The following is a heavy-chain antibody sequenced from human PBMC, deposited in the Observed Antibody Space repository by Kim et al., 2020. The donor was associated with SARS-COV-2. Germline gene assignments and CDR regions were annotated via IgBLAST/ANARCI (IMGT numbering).Heavy chain of an antibody. CDR2: IKQDGSVR. J-gene: IGHJ4*02. CDR1: GFIFSNYW. V-gene: IGHV3-7*03. D-gene: IGHD2-8*02. Sequence: GGSLRLSCAASGFIFSNYWMTWVRRAPGKGLEWLANIKQDGSVRYYVDSVKGRFAISRDNAKNSLYLQMNSLRAEDTAVYYCTGGGSKAYWGQGTLVTVSS. CDR3: TGGGSKAY.